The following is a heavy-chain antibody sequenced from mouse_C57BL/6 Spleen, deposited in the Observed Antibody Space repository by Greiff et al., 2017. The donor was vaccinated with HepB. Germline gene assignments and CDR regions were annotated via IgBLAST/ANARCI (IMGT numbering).Heavy chain of an antibody. J-gene: IGHJ3*01. Sequence: QVHVKQPGAELVKPGASVKLSCKASGYTFTSYWMQWVKQRPGQGLEWIGEIDPSDSYTNYNQKFKGKATLTVDTSSSTAYMQLSSLTSEDSAVYYCARGGRPAWFAYWGQGTLVTVSA. CDR1: GYTFTSYW. V-gene: IGHV1-50*01. CDR3: ARGGRPAWFAY. CDR2: IDPSDSYT. D-gene: IGHD1-1*01.